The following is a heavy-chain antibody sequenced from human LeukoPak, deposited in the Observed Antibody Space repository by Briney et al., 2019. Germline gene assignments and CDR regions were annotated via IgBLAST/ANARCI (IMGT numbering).Heavy chain of an antibody. CDR3: AKSPGPYYYGYYFDF. CDR2: ISGSGAII. V-gene: IGHV3-23*01. CDR1: AFTVSNYG. Sequence: GGSLRLSCAGSAFTVSNYGVSWVRQAPGKGLKGFSGISGSGAIIFYADSVTGRFTISRDNSKNTLYLLMSSLRAEDTALYYCAKSPGPYYYGYYFDFWGQGTLVAVSS. D-gene: IGHD3-22*01. J-gene: IGHJ4*02.